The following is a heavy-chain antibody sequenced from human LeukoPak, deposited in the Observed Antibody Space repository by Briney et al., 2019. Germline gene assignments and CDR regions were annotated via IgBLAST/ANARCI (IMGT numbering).Heavy chain of an antibody. CDR2: IYYSGST. CDR1: GGSISSGDYY. J-gene: IGHJ6*02. V-gene: IGHV4-30-4*01. CDR3: ARDHYDTSGYSNGMDV. D-gene: IGHD3-22*01. Sequence: SETLSLTCTVSGGSISSGDYYWSWIRQPPGKGLEWIGYIYYSGSTYNNPSLRSRVTISVDTSKNQFSLKLSSVTAADTAVYYCARDHYDTSGYSNGMDVWGQGTTVTVSS.